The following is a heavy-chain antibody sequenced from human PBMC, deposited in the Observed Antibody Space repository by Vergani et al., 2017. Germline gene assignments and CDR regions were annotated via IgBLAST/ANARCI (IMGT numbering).Heavy chain of an antibody. V-gene: IGHV3-9*01. CDR2: ISWNSGSI. CDR1: GFTFDDYA. J-gene: IGHJ3*02. D-gene: IGHD1-26*01. Sequence: EVQLVESGGGLVQPGRSLRLSCAASGFTFDDYAMHWVRQAPGKGLEWVSGISWNSGSIGYADSVKGRFTISRDNAKNSLYLQMNSLRAEDTALYYCAKDIGRGSYHYAFDIWGQGTMVTVSS. CDR3: AKDIGRGSYHYAFDI.